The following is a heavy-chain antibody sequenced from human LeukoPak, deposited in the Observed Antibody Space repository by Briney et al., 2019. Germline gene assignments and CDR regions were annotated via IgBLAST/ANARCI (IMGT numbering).Heavy chain of an antibody. D-gene: IGHD3-3*01. V-gene: IGHV3-23*01. CDR2: ISGSGGST. CDR3: AKDSHITTGITIFGVVIIQESFDY. Sequence: PGGSLRLSCAASGFTFSSYAMSWVRQAPGKGLEWVSAISGSGGSTYYADSVKGRFTISRDNSKNTLYLQMNSLRAEDTAVYYCAKDSHITTGITIFGVVIIQESFDYWGQGTLVTVSS. CDR1: GFTFSSYA. J-gene: IGHJ4*02.